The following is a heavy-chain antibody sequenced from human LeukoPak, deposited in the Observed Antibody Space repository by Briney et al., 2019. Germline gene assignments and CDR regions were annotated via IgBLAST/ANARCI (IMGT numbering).Heavy chain of an antibody. CDR1: GDSISSYY. Sequence: SETLSLTCTVSGDSISSYYWGWIRQPAGKGLEWIGRIYTSGGTNYNPSLKSRVTISVDKSRKQFSLQLSSVTAADTAVYYCARDLGGYSYYYMDVWGKGTTVTVSS. CDR2: IYTSGGT. D-gene: IGHD3-16*01. V-gene: IGHV4-4*07. CDR3: ARDLGGYSYYYMDV. J-gene: IGHJ6*03.